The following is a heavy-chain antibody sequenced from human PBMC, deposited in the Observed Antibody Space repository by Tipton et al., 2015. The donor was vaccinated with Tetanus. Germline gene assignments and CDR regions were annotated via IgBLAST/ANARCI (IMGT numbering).Heavy chain of an antibody. CDR1: GDSVSSGVYY. CDR3: ARANYDFPKKGPFDS. J-gene: IGHJ4*02. CDR2: IYHSGST. D-gene: IGHD3-3*01. V-gene: IGHV4-31*03. Sequence: TLSLTCSVSGDSVSSGVYYWTWIRQYPGKGLEWIGYIYHSGSTYYNPSLQSRVSMSLDTSKNRFSLKLTSVTAADTAVYYCARANYDFPKKGPFDSWGQGSLVIVSS.